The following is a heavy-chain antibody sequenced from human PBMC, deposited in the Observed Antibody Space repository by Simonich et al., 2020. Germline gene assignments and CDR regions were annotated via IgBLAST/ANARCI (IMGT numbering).Heavy chain of an antibody. CDR1: GGSISSYY. J-gene: IGHJ4*02. Sequence: QVQLQESGPGLVKPSETLSLTCTVSGGSISSYYWSWIRQPPGKGLEWIGYIYYSGGTNYNPSLKGRVTISVDTSKNQFSLKLSSVTAADTAVYYCARAFWDPTGYFDYWGQGTLVTVSS. CDR2: IYYSGGT. CDR3: ARAFWDPTGYFDY. D-gene: IGHD1-1*01. V-gene: IGHV4-59*01.